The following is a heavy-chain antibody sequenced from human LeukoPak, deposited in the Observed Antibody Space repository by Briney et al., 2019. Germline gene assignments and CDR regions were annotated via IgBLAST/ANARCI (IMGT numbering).Heavy chain of an antibody. CDR1: GFTFITYA. CDR2: IIDSGGST. D-gene: IGHD6-6*01. J-gene: IGHJ4*02. V-gene: IGHV3-23*01. Sequence: GGSLRLSCAASGFTFITYAMRWVRQAPGKGLEWVSAIIDSGGSTFYADSVKGRFTISRDNSKNTLYLQMNSLRAEDTAVYYCAKRYYSSSRTSYYFDYWGQGTLVTVSS. CDR3: AKRYYSSSRTSYYFDY.